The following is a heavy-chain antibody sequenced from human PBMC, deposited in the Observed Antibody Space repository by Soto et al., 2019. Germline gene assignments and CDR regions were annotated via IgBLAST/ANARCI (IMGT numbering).Heavy chain of an antibody. CDR3: ARDSRYVGDNYGLDH. CDR1: GFTVSRTY. J-gene: IGHJ4*02. Sequence: GGSLRLSCAASGFTVSRTYMTWVRQAPGKGLEWVSVIYSAGNTYYADSVKGRFTISRDNSRNTVYLQMNSLRAEDTAIYYCARDSRYVGDNYGLDHWGQGSLVTVSS. CDR2: IYSAGNT. V-gene: IGHV3-53*01. D-gene: IGHD3-16*01.